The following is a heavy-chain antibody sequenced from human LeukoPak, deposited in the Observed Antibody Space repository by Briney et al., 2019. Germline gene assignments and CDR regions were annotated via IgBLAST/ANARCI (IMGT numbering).Heavy chain of an antibody. J-gene: IGHJ3*02. CDR1: GGSISSGGYY. CDR2: IYYSGST. Sequence: SQTLSLTCTVSGGSISSGGYYWSCIRQHTGKGLEWIGYIYYSGSTYYNPSLKSRLTISVDTSKNQFSLKLSSVTAADTAVYYCARVLDSSGYYSAFDIWGQGTMVTVSS. V-gene: IGHV4-31*03. CDR3: ARVLDSSGYYSAFDI. D-gene: IGHD3-22*01.